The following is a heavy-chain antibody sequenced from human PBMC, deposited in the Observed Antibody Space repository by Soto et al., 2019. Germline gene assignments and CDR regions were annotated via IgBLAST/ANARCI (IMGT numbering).Heavy chain of an antibody. CDR2: ISAYNGNT. CDR3: ARDSGNFGGWPYFFDY. V-gene: IGHV1-18*01. Sequence: QVQLVQSGAEVKKPGASVKVSCKASGYTFTSYGISWVRQAPGQGLEWMGWISAYNGNTDYAQNLQGRVTMTTDTSTGTAYRELRSLRSDDTAVFFWARDSGNFGGWPYFFDYWGQGTLVTVSS. CDR1: GYTFTSYG. D-gene: IGHD6-19*01. J-gene: IGHJ4*02.